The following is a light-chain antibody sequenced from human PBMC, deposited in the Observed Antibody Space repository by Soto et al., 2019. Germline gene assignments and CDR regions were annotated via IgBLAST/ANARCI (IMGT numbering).Light chain of an antibody. CDR1: QSVSSY. CDR2: DAS. Sequence: EIVLTQSPATLSLSPGERATLSCRASQSVSSYLAWYQQKPGQAPSLLIYDASNRATGIPARFSGSGSGTDFTLTISSLEPEDVAVYYCQQRSNLPYTFGQGTKLEIK. V-gene: IGKV3-11*01. J-gene: IGKJ2*01. CDR3: QQRSNLPYT.